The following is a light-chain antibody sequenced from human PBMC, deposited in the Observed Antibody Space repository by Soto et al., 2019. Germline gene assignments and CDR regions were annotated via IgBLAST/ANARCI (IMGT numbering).Light chain of an antibody. CDR1: QSISSY. Sequence: DIQMTQSPSSLSASVGDRVTIICRASQSISSYLNWYQQKPGKAPNLLISAASNLQSGDPLRFSGSGSGTEFTLIISSLQPEDVATYYCQQTFNFPRTFGQGTKVEIK. CDR2: AAS. CDR3: QQTFNFPRT. V-gene: IGKV1-39*01. J-gene: IGKJ1*01.